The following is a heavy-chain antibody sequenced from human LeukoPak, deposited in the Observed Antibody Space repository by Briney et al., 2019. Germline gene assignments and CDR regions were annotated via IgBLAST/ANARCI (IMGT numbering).Heavy chain of an antibody. CDR1: GGSISSSSYY. CDR2: IYYSGST. V-gene: IGHV4-39*07. CDR3: ARVPARRVVTTPTYFDY. Sequence: PSETLSLTCTVSGGSISSSSYYWGWIRQPPGKGLEWIGTIYYSGSTYYNPSLKSRVTMSVDTSKNQFSLKLSSVTAADTAVYYCARVPARRVVTTPTYFDYWGQGTLVTVSS. D-gene: IGHD2-21*02. J-gene: IGHJ4*01.